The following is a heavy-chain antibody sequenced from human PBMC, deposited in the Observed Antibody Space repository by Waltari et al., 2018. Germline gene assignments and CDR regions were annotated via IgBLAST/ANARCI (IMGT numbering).Heavy chain of an antibody. CDR1: GFTVSRYE. V-gene: IGHV3-48*03. CDR3: ARVGSYGDYSRCDY. J-gene: IGHJ4*02. D-gene: IGHD4-17*01. CDR2: ISSSSSLI. Sequence: EVQLVESGGGLGQPGDSLRLSCSASGFTVSRYEMNWVRQAPGKGLEWISYISSSSSLIYYADSVKGRFTISRDNAKNSLFLQMNSLRAEDTAVYYCARVGSYGDYSRCDYWGQGTLVTVSS.